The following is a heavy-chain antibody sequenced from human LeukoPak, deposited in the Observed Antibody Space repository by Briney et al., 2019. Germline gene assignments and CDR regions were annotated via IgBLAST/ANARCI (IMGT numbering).Heavy chain of an antibody. CDR3: AKDRHASSYYFDY. D-gene: IGHD2-2*01. Sequence: GGSLRLSCAASGFTFSNYGMHCVRQAPGKGLEWVALIWYDGSNKYYADSVKGRFTISRDNSKNTLYLQMNSLRAEDTAVYYCAKDRHASSYYFDYWGQGTLVTVSS. CDR2: IWYDGSNK. CDR1: GFTFSNYG. J-gene: IGHJ4*02. V-gene: IGHV3-33*06.